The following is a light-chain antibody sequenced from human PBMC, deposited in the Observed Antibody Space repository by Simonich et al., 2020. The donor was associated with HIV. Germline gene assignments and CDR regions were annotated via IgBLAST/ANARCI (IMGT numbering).Light chain of an antibody. J-gene: IGKJ1*01. CDR1: QSISSY. Sequence: DIKITQSPSSLSASVGDIVTITCLASQSISSYLNWYQQKPGKAPKLLIYAASSLQSGVPSRFSGSGSGTDFTLTISSLQPEDFATYYCQQSYSTPRTFGQGTKVEIK. V-gene: IGKV1-39*01. CDR3: QQSYSTPRT. CDR2: AAS.